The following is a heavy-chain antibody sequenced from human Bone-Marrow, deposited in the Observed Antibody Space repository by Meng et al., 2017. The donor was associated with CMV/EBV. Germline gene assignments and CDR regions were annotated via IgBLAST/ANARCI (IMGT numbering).Heavy chain of an antibody. V-gene: IGHV4-59*01. CDR2: IYYSGST. Sequence: SETLSLTCTVSGGSISSYYWSWIRQPPGKGLEWIGYIYYSGSTNYNPSLKSRVTISVDTSKNQFSLKLSSVTAADTAVYYCARMYYYDSSGYYYYDAFEIWGQGTMVTVSS. CDR1: GGSISSYY. CDR3: ARMYYYDSSGYYYYDAFEI. J-gene: IGHJ3*02. D-gene: IGHD3-22*01.